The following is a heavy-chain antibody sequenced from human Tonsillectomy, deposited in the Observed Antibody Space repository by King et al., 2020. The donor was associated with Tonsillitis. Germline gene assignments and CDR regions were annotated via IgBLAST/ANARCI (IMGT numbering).Heavy chain of an antibody. CDR1: GFTFSGSA. Sequence: VQLVESGGGLVQPGGSLKLSCAASGFTFSGSAMHWVRQASGKGLEWVGRIRSKANSYATVYAASVKGRFTISRDDSKNTADLQMNGLKTEDTAVYYCTRPVVAASRGMDVWGQGTTVTVSS. CDR3: TRPVVAASRGMDV. V-gene: IGHV3-73*01. CDR2: IRSKANSYAT. J-gene: IGHJ6*02. D-gene: IGHD2-15*01.